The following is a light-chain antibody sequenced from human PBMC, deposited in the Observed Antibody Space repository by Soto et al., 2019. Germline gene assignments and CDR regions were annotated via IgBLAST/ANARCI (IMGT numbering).Light chain of an antibody. Sequence: DTQMTQSPSTLSASVGDRVTITCRASQTISSWLAWYQQKPGKAPKLLIYDASSLESGAPSRFSGSGSGTEFTLTISSLQPDDFATYYCQQYNSYSRTFGQGTKVDI. CDR2: DAS. V-gene: IGKV1-5*01. CDR3: QQYNSYSRT. CDR1: QTISSW. J-gene: IGKJ1*01.